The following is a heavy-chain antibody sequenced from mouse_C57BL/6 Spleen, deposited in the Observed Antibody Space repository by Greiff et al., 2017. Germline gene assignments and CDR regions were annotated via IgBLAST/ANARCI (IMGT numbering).Heavy chain of an antibody. D-gene: IGHD2-5*01. V-gene: IGHV14-2*01. CDR2: IDPEDGET. CDR3: ASIGYINYYAMDY. J-gene: IGHJ4*01. Sequence: VPLQQSGAELVKPGASVKLSCTASGFNIKDYYMHWVKQRTEQGLEWIGRIDPEDGETKYSPKFQGKATITADTSSNTAYLQLSSLTSEDTSVYYCASIGYINYYAMDYWGQGTSVTVSS. CDR1: GFNIKDYY.